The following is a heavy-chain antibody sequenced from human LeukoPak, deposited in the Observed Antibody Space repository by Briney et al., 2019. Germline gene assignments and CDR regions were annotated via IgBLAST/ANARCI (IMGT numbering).Heavy chain of an antibody. CDR1: RFTFSSYS. J-gene: IGHJ6*03. Sequence: GGSLRLSCAASRFTFSSYSMNWVRQAPGKGLEWVSSISSSGSYIYYADSVKGRFTISRDNAKNSLYLQMNSLRAEDTAVYYCARESSYGYMDVWGKGTTVTVSS. V-gene: IGHV3-21*01. CDR2: ISSSGSYI. CDR3: ARESSYGYMDV. D-gene: IGHD5-18*01.